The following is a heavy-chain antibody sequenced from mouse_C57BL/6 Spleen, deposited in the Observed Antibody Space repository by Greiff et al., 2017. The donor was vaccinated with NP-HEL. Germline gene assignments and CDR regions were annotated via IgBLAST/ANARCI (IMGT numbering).Heavy chain of an antibody. CDR3: AREDYGSSYVGYFDV. J-gene: IGHJ1*03. CDR2: ISSGGSYT. CDR1: GFTFSSYG. V-gene: IGHV5-6*01. Sequence: EVKLMESGGDLVKPGGSLKLSCAASGFTFSSYGMSWVRQTPDKRLEWVATISSGGSYTYYPDSVKGRFTISRDNAKNTLYLQMSSLKSEDTAMYYCAREDYGSSYVGYFDVWGTGTTVTVSS. D-gene: IGHD1-1*01.